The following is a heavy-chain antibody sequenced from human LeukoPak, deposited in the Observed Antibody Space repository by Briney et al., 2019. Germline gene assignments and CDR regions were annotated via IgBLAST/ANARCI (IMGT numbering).Heavy chain of an antibody. CDR2: IYSGGST. CDR1: GFTVSSNY. Sequence: GGSLRLSCAASGFTVSSNYMSWVRQAPGRGLEWVSVIYSGGSTYYADSVKGRFTISRDNSKNTLYLQMNSLRAEDTAVYYCARSRTSDYDILTGYSETNWFDPWGQGTLVTVSS. D-gene: IGHD3-9*01. J-gene: IGHJ5*02. V-gene: IGHV3-66*01. CDR3: ARSRTSDYDILTGYSETNWFDP.